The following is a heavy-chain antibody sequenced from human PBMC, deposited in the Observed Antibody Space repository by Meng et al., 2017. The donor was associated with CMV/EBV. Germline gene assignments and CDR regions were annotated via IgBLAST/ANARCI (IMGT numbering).Heavy chain of an antibody. D-gene: IGHD3-10*01. J-gene: IGHJ4*02. CDR1: GFSFSHYA. V-gene: IGHV3-30*04. Sequence: GESLKISCVASGFSFSHYAMHWVRQAPGKGLEWVADISSDGSFKYYADSVKGRLTISRGNYKSTVYLQMDGLRTEDTAIYYCARERGGGLWLDYWGQGTLVTVSS. CDR2: ISSDGSFK. CDR3: ARERGGGLWLDY.